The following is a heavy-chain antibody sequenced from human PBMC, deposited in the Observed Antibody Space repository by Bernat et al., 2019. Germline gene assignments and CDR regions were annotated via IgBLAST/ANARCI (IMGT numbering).Heavy chain of an antibody. Sequence: EVQLLESGGGLVQPGGSLRLSCAASGFTFSSYAMSWVCQAPGKGLEWVSAISGSGGSTYYADSVKGRFTISRDNSENTLYLQMNSLRAEDTAVYYCANPYYYDSSGYFGYFDYWGQGTLVTVSS. CDR1: GFTFSSYA. J-gene: IGHJ4*02. CDR3: ANPYYYDSSGYFGYFDY. V-gene: IGHV3-23*01. CDR2: ISGSGGST. D-gene: IGHD3-22*01.